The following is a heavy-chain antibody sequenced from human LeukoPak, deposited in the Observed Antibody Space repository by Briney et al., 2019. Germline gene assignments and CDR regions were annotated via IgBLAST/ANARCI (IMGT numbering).Heavy chain of an antibody. J-gene: IGHJ3*02. CDR2: TYYRSTWYN. Sequence: SQTLSLTCAISGDSVSSNSVTWNWIRQSPSRGLEWLGRTYYRSTWYNDYAVSVRGRVTVNPDTSKNQFSLKVNSVTAADTAVYYCAREVEYYDSSGYRPHAFDIWGQGTLVTVSA. CDR1: GDSVSSNSVT. CDR3: AREVEYYDSSGYRPHAFDI. D-gene: IGHD3-22*01. V-gene: IGHV6-1*01.